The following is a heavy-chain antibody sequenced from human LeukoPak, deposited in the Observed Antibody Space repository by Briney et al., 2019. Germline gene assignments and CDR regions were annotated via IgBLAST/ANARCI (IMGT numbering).Heavy chain of an antibody. J-gene: IGHJ5*02. CDR1: GFTFSSYG. CDR2: ISYDGSNK. Sequence: PGGSLRLSCAASGFTFSSYGMHWVRQAPGKGLEWVAVISYDGSNKYYADSVKGRFTISRDNSKNTLYLQMNSLRAEDTAVYYCAREVVPAARVNWFDPWGQGTLVTVSS. V-gene: IGHV3-30*03. CDR3: AREVVPAARVNWFDP. D-gene: IGHD2-2*01.